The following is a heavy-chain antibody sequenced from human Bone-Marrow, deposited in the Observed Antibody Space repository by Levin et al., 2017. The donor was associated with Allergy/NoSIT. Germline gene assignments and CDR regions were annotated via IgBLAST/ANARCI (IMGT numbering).Heavy chain of an antibody. D-gene: IGHD5-12*01. J-gene: IGHJ4*02. CDR3: ARVTPTFSAYGGADF. CDR1: GFTFSGYA. V-gene: IGHV3-21*01. Sequence: GGSLRLSCAASGFTFSGYAMNWVRQAPGKGLEWVSFIDRGTSRIYYADSVKGRFTISRDNAKNSLYLEMNSLRVEDSGIYYCARVTPTFSAYGGADFWGQGTLVTVSS. CDR2: IDRGTSRI.